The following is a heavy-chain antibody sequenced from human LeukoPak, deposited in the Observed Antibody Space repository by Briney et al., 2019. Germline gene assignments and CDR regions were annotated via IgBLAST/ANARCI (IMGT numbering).Heavy chain of an antibody. D-gene: IGHD6-6*01. CDR1: GGSIRSYY. CDR3: ARGSIAARPDGLFDY. J-gene: IGHJ4*02. V-gene: IGHV4-59*01. CDR2: IYYSGST. Sequence: SETLSLTWTVSGGSIRSYYWSWIRQPPGKRLEWIGYIYYSGSTNYNPSLKSRVTISVDTSKNQFSLKLSSVTAADTAVYYCARGSIAARPDGLFDYWGQGTLVTVSS.